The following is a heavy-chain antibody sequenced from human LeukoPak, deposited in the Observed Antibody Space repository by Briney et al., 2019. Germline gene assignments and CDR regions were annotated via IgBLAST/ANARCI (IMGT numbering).Heavy chain of an antibody. J-gene: IGHJ6*02. V-gene: IGHV1-18*01. CDR3: ARDKIVPAAISYYYYYGMDV. CDR2: ISVYDGNT. Sequence: ASVKVSCKASGYTFTSYGITWVRQAPGQGLEWMGWISVYDGNTNYAQKFQGRVTITADESTSTAYMELSSLRSEDTAVYYCARDKIVPAAISYYYYYGMDVWGQGTTVTVSS. CDR1: GYTFTSYG. D-gene: IGHD2-2*01.